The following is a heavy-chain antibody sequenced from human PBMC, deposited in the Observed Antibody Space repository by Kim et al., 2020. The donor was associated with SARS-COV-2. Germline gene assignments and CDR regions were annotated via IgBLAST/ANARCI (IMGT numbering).Heavy chain of an antibody. CDR2: ISGSGGST. J-gene: IGHJ6*02. Sequence: GSLRLSCAASGFTFSSYAMSWVRQAPGKGLEWVSAISGSGGSTYYADSVKGRFTISRDNSKNTLYLQMNSLRAEDTAVYYCASRIVGATYYGMDVWGQGTTVTVSS. D-gene: IGHD1-26*01. CDR3: ASRIVGATYYGMDV. CDR1: GFTFSSYA. V-gene: IGHV3-23*01.